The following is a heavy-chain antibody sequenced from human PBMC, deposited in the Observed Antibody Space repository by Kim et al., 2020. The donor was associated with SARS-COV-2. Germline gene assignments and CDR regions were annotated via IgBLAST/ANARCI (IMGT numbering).Heavy chain of an antibody. CDR3: ARDYRSGYIGYDIGD. CDR1: GFTFINYA. D-gene: IGHD5-12*01. J-gene: IGHJ1*01. CDR2: FSSGSGGVT. V-gene: IGHV3-23*01. Sequence: GGSLRLSCAASGFTFINYAMSWVRQAPGKGLEWVSAFSSGSGGVTYYADSVKGRFTISRDNSKNTVYLQMNSLRAEDTAVYYCARDYRSGYIGYDIGDWG.